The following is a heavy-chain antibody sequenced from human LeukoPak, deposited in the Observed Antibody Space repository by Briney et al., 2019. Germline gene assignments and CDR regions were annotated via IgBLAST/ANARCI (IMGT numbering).Heavy chain of an antibody. CDR3: AKDSSLSGYSSGIFDY. V-gene: IGHV3-23*01. CDR1: GFTFSTYA. CDR2: ISDGGST. D-gene: IGHD6-19*01. Sequence: GGSLRLSCAASGFTFSTYAMTWVRQAPGKGPEWVSGISDGGSTYYADSVKGRFTISRDTSKNTLYLQMNSLSAEDTAVYYCAKDSSLSGYSSGIFDYWGQGTLVTVSS. J-gene: IGHJ4*02.